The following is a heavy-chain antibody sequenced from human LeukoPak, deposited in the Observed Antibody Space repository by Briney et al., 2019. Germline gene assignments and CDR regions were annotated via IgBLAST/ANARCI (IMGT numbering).Heavy chain of an antibody. CDR1: GFTFSSYS. D-gene: IGHD1-26*01. Sequence: GGSLRLSCAASGFTFSSYSMNWVRQAPGKGLEWVSYISSSSSTIYYADSVKGRFTISRDNAKNSLYLQMNSLRAEDTALYYCAKDSGSFLAHFDYWGQGALVTVSS. CDR2: ISSSSSTI. CDR3: AKDSGSFLAHFDY. V-gene: IGHV3-48*04. J-gene: IGHJ4*02.